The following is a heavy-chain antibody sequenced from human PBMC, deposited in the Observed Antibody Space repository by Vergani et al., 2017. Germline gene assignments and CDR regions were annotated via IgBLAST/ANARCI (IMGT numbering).Heavy chain of an antibody. Sequence: QVQLQESGPGLVKSSETLSLTCSVSFDSIRNLYCNWIRQPPGKGLEWIGSIHYSENPNSNPSLKTRLTISLDTSKNQFSLPLTSVTAADTAVYYCASDTHSGQRADRWGQGILVTVTS. CDR3: ASDTHSGQRADR. CDR1: FDSIRNLY. V-gene: IGHV4-59*11. J-gene: IGHJ5*02. CDR2: IHYSENP. D-gene: IGHD6-19*01.